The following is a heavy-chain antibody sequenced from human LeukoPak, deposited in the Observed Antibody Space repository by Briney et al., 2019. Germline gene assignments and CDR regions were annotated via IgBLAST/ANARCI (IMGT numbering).Heavy chain of an antibody. V-gene: IGHV3-74*01. Sequence: PGGSLRLSCAASGFTFSSYWLHWVRQPPGKGLVWVSRINSDGSSTSYADSVKGRFTISRDNAKNMLYLQMNSLRAEDTAVYYCARVLGLFPTEPFDYWGQGTLVTVSS. J-gene: IGHJ4*02. CDR2: INSDGSST. CDR3: ARVLGLFPTEPFDY. D-gene: IGHD3/OR15-3a*01. CDR1: GFTFSSYW.